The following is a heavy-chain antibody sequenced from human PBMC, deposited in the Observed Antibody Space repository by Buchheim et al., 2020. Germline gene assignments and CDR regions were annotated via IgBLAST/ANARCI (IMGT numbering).Heavy chain of an antibody. J-gene: IGHJ6*02. CDR3: AREELVVAGGDYYYYGMDV. V-gene: IGHV4-4*07. CDR2: IYTSGST. D-gene: IGHD2-2*01. CDR1: GGSISSYY. Sequence: QVQLQESGPGLVKPSETLSLTCTVSGGSISSYYWSWIRQPAGKGLEWIGRIYTSGSTNYNPSLKSRVTMSVDTSKNQFSLKMSSVTAADTAVDYYAREELVVAGGDYYYYGMDVWGQGTT.